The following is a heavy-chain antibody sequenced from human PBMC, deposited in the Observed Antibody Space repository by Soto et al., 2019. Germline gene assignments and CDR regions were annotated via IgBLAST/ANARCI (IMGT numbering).Heavy chain of an antibody. J-gene: IGHJ4*02. CDR1: GFSFSSCA. V-gene: IGHV3-23*01. Sequence: EVQLLESGGGLIQPGGSLRLSCAASGFSFSSCAMSWVRQAPGKGLELVSVISGSGRSTDYADSVKGRFTMSRDNSKNMVFLQMNSLSAEDTAVYYCAKHTLFSDSWYEDYWGQGTLVTVSS. D-gene: IGHD6-13*01. CDR2: ISGSGRST. CDR3: AKHTLFSDSWYEDY.